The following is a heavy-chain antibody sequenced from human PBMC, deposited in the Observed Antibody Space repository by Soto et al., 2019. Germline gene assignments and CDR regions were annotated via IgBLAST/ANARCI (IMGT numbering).Heavy chain of an antibody. Sequence: GESLKISCKASGYTFTDAWIGWVRQMPGKGLEWMGIVYPGDSQTRYNPSFQGQITISTDKSITTAYLQWTSLKASDSAMYYCARQKGYWGQGTLVTVSS. V-gene: IGHV5-51*01. CDR1: GYTFTDAW. J-gene: IGHJ4*02. CDR2: VYPGDSQT. CDR3: ARQKGY.